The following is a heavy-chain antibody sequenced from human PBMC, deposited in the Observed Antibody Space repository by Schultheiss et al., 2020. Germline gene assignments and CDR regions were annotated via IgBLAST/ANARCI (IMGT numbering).Heavy chain of an antibody. V-gene: IGHV3-53*05. CDR1: GFTFSSYA. CDR2: IYSCGST. Sequence: GGSLRLSCAASGFTFSSYAMSWVRQAPGKGLEWVSVIYSCGSTYYADSVKGRFTISRDNSKNTLYLQMSSLRAEDTAVYYCARVDNSGYFSFESWGQGTLVTVSS. J-gene: IGHJ4*02. CDR3: ARVDNSGYFSFES. D-gene: IGHD3-22*01.